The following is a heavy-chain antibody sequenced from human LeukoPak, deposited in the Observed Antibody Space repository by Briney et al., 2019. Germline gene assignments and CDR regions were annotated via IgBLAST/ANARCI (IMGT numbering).Heavy chain of an antibody. CDR3: ARDFPPDYGDYFDY. V-gene: IGHV1-3*01. D-gene: IGHD4-17*01. CDR2: INAGNGNT. Sequence: ASVKVSCKASGYTFTSYAMHWVRQAPGQRLEWMGWINAGNGNTKYSQKFQGRVTITRDTSASTAYMELSSLRSEDTAVYYCARDFPPDYGDYFDYWGQGTLVTVSS. CDR1: GYTFTSYA. J-gene: IGHJ4*02.